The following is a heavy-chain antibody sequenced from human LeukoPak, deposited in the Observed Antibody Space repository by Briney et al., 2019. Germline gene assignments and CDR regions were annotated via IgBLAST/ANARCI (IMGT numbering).Heavy chain of an antibody. D-gene: IGHD1-26*01. Sequence: SSVKVSCKASGGTFSSYAISWVRQAPGQGLEWMGRIIPIFGTANYAQKFQGRVTITTDESTSTAYMELSSLRSEDTAAYYCARGSGSYPTNFDYWGQGTLVTVSS. V-gene: IGHV1-69*05. CDR1: GGTFSSYA. J-gene: IGHJ4*02. CDR2: IIPIFGTA. CDR3: ARGSGSYPTNFDY.